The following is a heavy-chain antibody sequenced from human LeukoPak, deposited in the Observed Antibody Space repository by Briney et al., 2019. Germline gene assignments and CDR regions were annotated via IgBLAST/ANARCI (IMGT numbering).Heavy chain of an antibody. CDR2: SKNDWSIT. J-gene: IGHJ5*02. Sequence: GRSLSLSCAACRFIYSGYWIQWVRRASGKRLVSLTRSKNDWSITTYEDSVERRFTFSRNNDKNTLYLQIGKGRVEKRAIYFWIKTDYFDLWGQGTLVTVFS. CDR3: IKTDYFDL. D-gene: IGHD4/OR15-4a*01. V-gene: IGHV3-74*03. CDR1: RFIYSGYW.